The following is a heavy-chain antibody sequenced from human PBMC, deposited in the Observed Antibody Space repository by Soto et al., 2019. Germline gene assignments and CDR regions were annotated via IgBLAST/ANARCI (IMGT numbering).Heavy chain of an antibody. CDR1: GGSVSSGHFY. Sequence: QVQLQESGPGLVKPSETLSLTCNVSGGSVSSGHFYWSWIRQPLGKGLEWIGYIYYSGSTKYNPSLRSRVTILVDTSKNQFSLKLTSVTAADTAVYYCARSGSGSGWLGGQGTLVTVSS. D-gene: IGHD6-19*01. J-gene: IGHJ4*02. V-gene: IGHV4-61*01. CDR2: IYYSGST. CDR3: ARSGSGSGWL.